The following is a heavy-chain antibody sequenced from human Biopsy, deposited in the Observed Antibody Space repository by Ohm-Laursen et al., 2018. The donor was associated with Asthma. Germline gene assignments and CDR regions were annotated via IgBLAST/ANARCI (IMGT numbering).Heavy chain of an antibody. CDR3: ASYEVVTAILPMDV. CDR1: GFTFRSYG. Sequence: SLRLSCAASGFTFRSYGMHWVRQAPGKGLEWVAFPSYDGSNKYYGDSVKGRFTISRDSSKNTLYLQMDSLRAEDTAVYYCASYEVVTAILPMDVWGQGTTVTVSS. J-gene: IGHJ6*02. D-gene: IGHD2-21*02. CDR2: PSYDGSNK. V-gene: IGHV3-30*03.